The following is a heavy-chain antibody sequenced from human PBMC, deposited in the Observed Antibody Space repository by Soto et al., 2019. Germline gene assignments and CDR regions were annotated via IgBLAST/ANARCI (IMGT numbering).Heavy chain of an antibody. D-gene: IGHD2-2*02. CDR1: GGTFSSYA. Sequence: SVKISCKASGGTFSSYAISWVRQDPGQGLQWMGGIIPIFGTANYAQKFQGRVKTTADESTSTAYMELSSLRSEETAVYYCARVREYCSSTSCYTGYYYYGMDVWGQGTTVTVSS. CDR3: ARVREYCSSTSCYTGYYYYGMDV. CDR2: IIPIFGTA. J-gene: IGHJ6*02. V-gene: IGHV1-69*13.